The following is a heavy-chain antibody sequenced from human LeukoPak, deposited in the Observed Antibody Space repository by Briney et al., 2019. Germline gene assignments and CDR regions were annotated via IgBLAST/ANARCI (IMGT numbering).Heavy chain of an antibody. CDR1: GFTFSSYW. D-gene: IGHD3-22*01. CDR3: AKGRGRGYYFDY. J-gene: IGHJ4*02. V-gene: IGHV3-74*01. CDR2: INSDGSST. Sequence: QPGGSLRLSCAASGFTFSSYWMYWVRQAPGKGLVWVSRINSDGSSTSYADSVKGRFTISRDNAKNTLYLQMNSLRAEDTAVYYCAKGRGRGYYFDYWGQGTLVTVSS.